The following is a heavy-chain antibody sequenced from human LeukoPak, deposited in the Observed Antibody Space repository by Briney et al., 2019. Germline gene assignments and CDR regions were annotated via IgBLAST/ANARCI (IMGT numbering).Heavy chain of an antibody. V-gene: IGHV3-23*01. CDR1: GFTFSSYA. Sequence: GGSLRLSCAASGFTFSSYAMSWVRQAPGKGLEWVSALSGSGDGIYYADSVKGRFTFSRDNSKNTLYLQMNSLRAEDTAVYYCAKGWDYNLDYWGQGTLVTVSS. CDR3: AKGWDYNLDY. D-gene: IGHD1-7*01. CDR2: LSGSGDGI. J-gene: IGHJ4*02.